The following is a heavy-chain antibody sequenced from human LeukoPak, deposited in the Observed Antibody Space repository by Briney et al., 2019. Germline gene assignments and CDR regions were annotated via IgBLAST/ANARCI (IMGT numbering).Heavy chain of an antibody. CDR3: ARALPDCSGGSCYGGTLDY. CDR1: GVSFSGYY. Sequence: SETLSLTCAVYGVSFSGYYWSWVRQPPGKGLEWIGEINHSGSTNYNPSLKSRVTISVDTSKNQFSLKLSSVTAADTAVYYCARALPDCSGGSCYGGTLDYWGQGTLVTVSS. J-gene: IGHJ4*02. V-gene: IGHV4-34*01. CDR2: INHSGST. D-gene: IGHD2-15*01.